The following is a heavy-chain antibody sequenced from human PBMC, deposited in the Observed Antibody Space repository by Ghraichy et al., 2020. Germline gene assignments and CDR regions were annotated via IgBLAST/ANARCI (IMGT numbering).Heavy chain of an antibody. J-gene: IGHJ6*02. V-gene: IGHV4-39*01. CDR1: GGSISSSSYY. D-gene: IGHD1-7*01. CDR2: IYYSGST. Sequence: SETLSLTCTVSGGSISSSSYYWGWIRQPPGKGLEWIGSIYYSGSTYYNPSLKSRVTISVDTSKNQFSLKLSSVTAADTAVYYCARHGHWNYETYGMDVWGQGTTVTVSS. CDR3: ARHGHWNYETYGMDV.